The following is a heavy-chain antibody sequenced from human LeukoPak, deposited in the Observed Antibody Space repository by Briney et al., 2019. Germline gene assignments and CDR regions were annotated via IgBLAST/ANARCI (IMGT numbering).Heavy chain of an antibody. J-gene: IGHJ5*02. Sequence: SETLSPTCTVSGYSISSGYYWGWIRQPPGKGLEWIGSIYHSGSTYYNPSLKSRVTISVDTSKNQFSLKLSSVTAADTAVYYCATSPGGVNNWFDPWGQGTPVTVCS. CDR1: GYSISSGYY. CDR3: ATSPGGVNNWFDP. CDR2: IYHSGST. V-gene: IGHV4-38-2*02. D-gene: IGHD2-8*01.